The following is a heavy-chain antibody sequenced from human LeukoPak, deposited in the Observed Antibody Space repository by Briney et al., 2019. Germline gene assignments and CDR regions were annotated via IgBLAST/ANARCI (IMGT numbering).Heavy chain of an antibody. CDR2: ISSSSSYI. Sequence: PGGSLRLSCAASGFTFSSYSMNWVRQAPGKGLEWVSSISSSSSYIYYADSVKGRFTISRDNAENSLYLQMNSLRAEDTAVYYCARDGSPQWELLRETNYYYYYYMDVWGKGTTVTVSS. CDR1: GFTFSSYS. J-gene: IGHJ6*03. D-gene: IGHD1-26*01. V-gene: IGHV3-21*04. CDR3: ARDGSPQWELLRETNYYYYYYMDV.